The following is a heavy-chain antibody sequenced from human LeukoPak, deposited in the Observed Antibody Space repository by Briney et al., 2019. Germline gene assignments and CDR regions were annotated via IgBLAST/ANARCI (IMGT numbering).Heavy chain of an antibody. CDR3: ARDPANTPTAFDY. CDR2: ISYDGSNK. J-gene: IGHJ4*02. D-gene: IGHD3-16*01. CDR1: GFTFSGSA. Sequence: GGSLRLSCAASGFTFSGSAMHWVRQAPGKGLEWVAVISYDGSNKYYADSVKGRFTISRDNSKNTLYLQMNSLRAEDTAVYYCARDPANTPTAFDYWGQGTLVTVSS. V-gene: IGHV3-30-3*01.